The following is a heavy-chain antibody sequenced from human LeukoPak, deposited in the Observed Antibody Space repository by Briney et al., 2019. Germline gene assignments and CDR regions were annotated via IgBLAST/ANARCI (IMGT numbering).Heavy chain of an antibody. CDR3: AGEYNGGDWFDP. CDR1: GYTFTSYG. CDR2: ISAYNGNT. J-gene: IGHJ5*02. Sequence: ASVKVSCKASGYTFTSYGISWVRQAPGQGLEWMGWISAYNGNTNYAQKLQGRVTMTTDTSTSTAYMELRSLRSDDTAVYYCAGEYNGGDWFDPGAREPWSPSPQ. V-gene: IGHV1-18*01. D-gene: IGHD1-14*01.